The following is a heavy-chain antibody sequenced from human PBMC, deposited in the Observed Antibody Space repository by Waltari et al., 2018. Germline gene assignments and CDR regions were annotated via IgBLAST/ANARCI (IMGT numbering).Heavy chain of an antibody. CDR3: ARRII. D-gene: IGHD2-15*01. J-gene: IGHJ3*02. Sequence: QVQLVESGGGVVQPGRSLRLSCAASGFTFSSYAMHWVRQAPGKGLEWVAVISYDGSNKYYVDSVKGRFTISRDNSKNTLYLQMNSLRAEDTAVYYCARRIIWGQGTMVTVSS. CDR2: ISYDGSNK. V-gene: IGHV3-30*04. CDR1: GFTFSSYA.